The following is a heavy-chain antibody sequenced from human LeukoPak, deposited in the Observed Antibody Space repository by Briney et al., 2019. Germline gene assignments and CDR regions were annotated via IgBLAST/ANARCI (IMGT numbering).Heavy chain of an antibody. D-gene: IGHD5-18*01. CDR2: INHSGST. J-gene: IGHJ5*02. CDR1: VGSFSGYY. Sequence: SETLSLTCADYVGSFSGYYWSWIRQPPGKGLEWIGEINHSGSTNYNPSLKSRVTISVDTSKNQFSLKLSSVTAADTAVYYCARLEGKTRVFVSGYSYGPLNPWGQGTLVTVSS. V-gene: IGHV4-34*01. CDR3: ARLEGKTRVFVSGYSYGPLNP.